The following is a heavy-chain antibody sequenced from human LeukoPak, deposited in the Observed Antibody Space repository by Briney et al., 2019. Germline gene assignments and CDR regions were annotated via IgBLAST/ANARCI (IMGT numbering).Heavy chain of an antibody. CDR3: TRDYDFWSGAHFDY. Sequence: GGSLRLSCAASGFTFSSYAMHWVRQAPGKGLEWVAVISYDGSNKYYADSVKGRFTISRDNSKNTLYLQMNSLRAEDTAVYYCTRDYDFWSGAHFDYWGQGTLVTVSS. D-gene: IGHD3-3*01. CDR2: ISYDGSNK. V-gene: IGHV3-30*04. J-gene: IGHJ4*02. CDR1: GFTFSSYA.